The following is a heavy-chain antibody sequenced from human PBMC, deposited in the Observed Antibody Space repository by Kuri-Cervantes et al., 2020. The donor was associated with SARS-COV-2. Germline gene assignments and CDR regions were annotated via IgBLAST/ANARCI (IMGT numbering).Heavy chain of an antibody. CDR2: INPSSGDT. CDR3: ATALHTPDAFDL. J-gene: IGHJ3*01. CDR1: GYTFTGYY. Sequence: ASVKVSCKTSGYTFTGYYIHWVRQAPGQGLEWTGWINPSSGDTNYAQKFQGRVTMTRDTSINTAYMGLSRLTNDETAVYYSATALHTPDAFDLWGQGTVVTVSS. V-gene: IGHV1-2*02. D-gene: IGHD2-2*02.